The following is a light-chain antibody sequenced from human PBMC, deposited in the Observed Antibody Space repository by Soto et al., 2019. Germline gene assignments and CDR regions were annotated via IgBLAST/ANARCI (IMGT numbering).Light chain of an antibody. CDR3: QTWGTGFQV. V-gene: IGLV4-69*01. CDR1: SGHSKYA. CDR2: LNSDGRH. Sequence: QPVLTQSPSASASLGASVKLTCTLSSGHSKYAIAWHQQQPEKGPRYLMRLNSDGRHIKGDGIPDRFPGSSSGAERYLSISSLQSEDEADYYCQTWGTGFQVFGNGTKVTVL. J-gene: IGLJ1*01.